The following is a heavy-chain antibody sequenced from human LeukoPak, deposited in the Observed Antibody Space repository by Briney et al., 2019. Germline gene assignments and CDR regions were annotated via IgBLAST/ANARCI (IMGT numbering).Heavy chain of an antibody. J-gene: IGHJ4*02. CDR3: AREQQWLVRWVDY. V-gene: IGHV4-39*07. Sequence: SETLSLTCTVSGGFISSSSYYWGWIRQPPGKGLEWIGSIYYSGSTYYNPSLKSRVTISVDTSKNQFSLKLSSVTAADTAVYYCAREQQWLVRWVDYWGQGTLVTVSS. CDR1: GGFISSSSYY. CDR2: IYYSGST. D-gene: IGHD6-19*01.